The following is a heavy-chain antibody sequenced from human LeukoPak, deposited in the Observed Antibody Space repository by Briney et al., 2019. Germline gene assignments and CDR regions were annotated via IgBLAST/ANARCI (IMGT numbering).Heavy chain of an antibody. V-gene: IGHV1-46*01. CDR1: GYTFTGYY. J-gene: IGHJ3*02. Sequence: ASVKVSCKASGYTFTGYYMHWVRQAPGQGLEWMGIINLSGGSTSYAQKFQGRVTMTRDTSTSTVYMELSSLRSEDTAVFYCARDPPNCSTTSCYGSGAFDIWGQGTMVTVSS. CDR2: INLSGGST. D-gene: IGHD2-2*01. CDR3: ARDPPNCSTTSCYGSGAFDI.